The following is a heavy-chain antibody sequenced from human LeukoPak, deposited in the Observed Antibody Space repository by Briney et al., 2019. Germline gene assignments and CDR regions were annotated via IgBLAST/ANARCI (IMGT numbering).Heavy chain of an antibody. V-gene: IGHV3-9*01. Sequence: GGSLRLSCAASGFTFDDYAMHWVRHAPGKGLEWVSGISWNSGSIGYADSVKGRFTISRDNAKNSLYLQMNSLRAEDTALYYCAKAPYYYMDVWGKGTTVTVSS. CDR2: ISWNSGSI. J-gene: IGHJ6*03. CDR3: AKAPYYYMDV. D-gene: IGHD2-21*01. CDR1: GFTFDDYA.